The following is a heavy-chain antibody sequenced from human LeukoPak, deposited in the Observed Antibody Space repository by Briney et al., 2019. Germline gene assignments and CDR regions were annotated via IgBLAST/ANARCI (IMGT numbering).Heavy chain of an antibody. CDR1: AATFISYA. D-gene: IGHD3-10*01. V-gene: IGHV1-69*01. Sequence: SVTLSFKASAATFISYANSWVRQAPGQGLEWMGGIIPIFGTANYAQKFQGRVTITADESTSTAYMELSSLRSEDTAVYYCARDWTGGSGSIGVVWFDPWGQGTLVTVSS. CDR2: IIPIFGTA. CDR3: ARDWTGGSGSIGVVWFDP. J-gene: IGHJ5*02.